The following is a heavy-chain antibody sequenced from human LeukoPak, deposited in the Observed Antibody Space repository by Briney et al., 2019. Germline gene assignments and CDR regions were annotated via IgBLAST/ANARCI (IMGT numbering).Heavy chain of an antibody. V-gene: IGHV3-21*01. CDR3: ARATYYDFWSGYSWVNWFDP. Sequence: PGGSLRLSCAASGFTVSSNYMSWVRQAPGKGLEWVSSISSSSSYIYYADSVKGRFTISRDNAKNSLYLQMNSLRAEDTAVYYCARATYYDFWSGYSWVNWFDPWGQGTLVTVSS. CDR1: GFTVSSNY. CDR2: ISSSSSYI. J-gene: IGHJ5*02. D-gene: IGHD3-3*01.